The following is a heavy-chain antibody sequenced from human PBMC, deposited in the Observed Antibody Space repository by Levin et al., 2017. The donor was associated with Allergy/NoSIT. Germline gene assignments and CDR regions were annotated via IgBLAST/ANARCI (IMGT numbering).Heavy chain of an antibody. J-gene: IGHJ6*02. CDR1: GFTFDDYG. CDR3: ARVGRHAYYYYGMDV. Sequence: GESLKISCAASGFTFDDYGMSWVRQAPGKGLEWVSGINWNGGSTGYADSVKGRFTISRDNAKNSLYLQMNSLRAEDTALYHCARVGRHAYYYYGMDVWGQGTTVTVSS. V-gene: IGHV3-20*01. CDR2: INWNGGST.